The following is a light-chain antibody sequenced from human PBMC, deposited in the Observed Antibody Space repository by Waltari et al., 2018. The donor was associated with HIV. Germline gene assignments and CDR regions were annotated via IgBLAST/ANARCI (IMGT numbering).Light chain of an antibody. Sequence: DIQMTHSPSTLSASVGDRVTITCRASQSISTWLAWYQQKPGKAPKVLIYKASTLEFGAPSSFSGSGSGTEFTLTISSLHPDDFATYYCQQYHSYPYTFGQGTHLEIK. CDR1: QSISTW. V-gene: IGKV1-5*03. J-gene: IGKJ2*01. CDR2: KAS. CDR3: QQYHSYPYT.